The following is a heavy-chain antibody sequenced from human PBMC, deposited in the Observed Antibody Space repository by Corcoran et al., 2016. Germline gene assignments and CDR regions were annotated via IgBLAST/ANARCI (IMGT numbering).Heavy chain of an antibody. Sequence: EVQLVESGGDLVQPGGSLRLSCVVSGLTFSNLWFTWVRRAPGRGLEFVANIKEDGSEKYYGGSVEGRFTISRDNAKSSLYLQMNSLRVEDTAVYYCVRVPRTATPYWGQGTLVTVSS. V-gene: IGHV3-7*01. J-gene: IGHJ4*02. CDR3: VRVPRTATPY. CDR2: IKEDGSEK. D-gene: IGHD2-21*02. CDR1: GLTFSNLW.